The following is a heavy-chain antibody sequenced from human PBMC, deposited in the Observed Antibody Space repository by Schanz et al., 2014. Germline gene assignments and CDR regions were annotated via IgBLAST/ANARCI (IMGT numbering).Heavy chain of an antibody. J-gene: IGHJ4*01. CDR3: ARAARRTKVVPLYFDY. V-gene: IGHV4-34*01. CDR2: INHGGST. Sequence: QVQLQQWGAGLLKPSETLSLTCAVYGGSFSGYYWSWIRQPPGKGLEWIAEINHGGSTNYNPSLKSRVTISVVTSKNQFSLKLRSVPAADTAVYYCARAARRTKVVPLYFDYWGQGTLVTVSS. CDR1: GGSFSGYY. D-gene: IGHD2-2*01.